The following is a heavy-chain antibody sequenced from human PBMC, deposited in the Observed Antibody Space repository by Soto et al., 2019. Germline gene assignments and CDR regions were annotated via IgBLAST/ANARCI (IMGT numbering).Heavy chain of an antibody. D-gene: IGHD1-26*01. CDR1: GFTFSTYW. Sequence: EVQLVESGGGLVQPGGSLRLSCAASGFTFSTYWMHWVRQAPGKGPVWVARISSDVSVTDYAGSVKGRFTISRDNAKNTLYLQMNRLRAEDTAVYYCASAMTSVGATTQVDYWGQGTLGTVSS. J-gene: IGHJ4*02. CDR3: ASAMTSVGATTQVDY. CDR2: ISSDVSVT. V-gene: IGHV3-74*01.